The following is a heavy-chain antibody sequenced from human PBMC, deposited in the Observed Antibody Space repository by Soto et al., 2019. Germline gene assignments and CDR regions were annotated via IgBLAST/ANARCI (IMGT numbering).Heavy chain of an antibody. CDR2: ISGSGGST. CDR1: GFTFNDYA. Sequence: EGSLRLSCAASGFTFNDYAMTWVRQPPGKGLEWVSVISGSGGSTHYADSVQGRFSISRDNSKNTVYLQMNSLGVEDTALYYCAKVIVVIAAAGDYFDSWGQGTLVTVS. V-gene: IGHV3-23*01. J-gene: IGHJ4*02. CDR3: AKVIVVIAAAGDYFDS. D-gene: IGHD2-15*01.